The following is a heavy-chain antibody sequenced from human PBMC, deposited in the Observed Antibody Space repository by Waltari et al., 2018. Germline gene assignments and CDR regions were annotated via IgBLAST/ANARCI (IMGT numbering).Heavy chain of an antibody. D-gene: IGHD2-15*01. V-gene: IGHV3-30*02. J-gene: IGHJ4*02. CDR1: GFTFSSYG. CDR2: IRYDGSNK. CDR3: AKAAVAATSAAY. Sequence: QVQLVESGGGVVQPGGSLRLSCAASGFTFSSYGMHWVRQAPGKGLEWVAFIRYDGSNKYYADSVKGRFTISRDNSKNTLYLQMNSLRAEDTAVYYSAKAAVAATSAAYWGQGTLVTVSS.